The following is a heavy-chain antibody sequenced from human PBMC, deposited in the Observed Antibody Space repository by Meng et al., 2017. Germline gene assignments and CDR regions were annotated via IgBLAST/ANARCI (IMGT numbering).Heavy chain of an antibody. Sequence: SLTISCAASGFTFSSYALHWFRQAPGRGREWVAGISYDGSNKYYADSVKGRFTISRDKSKNTLYLQMNSLRAEDTAVYYCAREHIVVVTARSRNYFDYWGQGTLVTVSS. J-gene: IGHJ4*02. V-gene: IGHV3-30*01. CDR2: ISYDGSNK. CDR3: AREHIVVVTARSRNYFDY. D-gene: IGHD2-21*02. CDR1: GFTFSSYA.